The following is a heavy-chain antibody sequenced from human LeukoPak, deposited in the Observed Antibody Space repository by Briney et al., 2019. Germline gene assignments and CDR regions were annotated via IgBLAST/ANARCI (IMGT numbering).Heavy chain of an antibody. V-gene: IGHV1-69*04. CDR1: GGTFSSYA. CDR3: TRVYYYGSGSYGGHNWFDP. D-gene: IGHD3-10*01. Sequence: SVKVSCKASGGTFSSYAISWVRQAPGQGLEWMGRIIPILGIADYAQKFQGRVTITADKSTSTAYMELSSLRSEDTAVYYCTRVYYYGSGSYGGHNWFDPWGQGTLVTVSS. CDR2: IIPILGIA. J-gene: IGHJ5*02.